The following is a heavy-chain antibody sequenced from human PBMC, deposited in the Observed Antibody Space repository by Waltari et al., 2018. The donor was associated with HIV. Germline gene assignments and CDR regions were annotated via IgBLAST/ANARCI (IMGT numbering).Heavy chain of an antibody. CDR2: ISYDGSNK. CDR1: GFTFSSYA. Sequence: QVQLVESGGGVVQPGRSLRLSCAASGFTFSSYAMHWVRQAPGKGLEWVAGISYDGSNKYYSDSVKGRFTISRDNSKNTLYLQMNSLRAEDTAVYYCARVRVPAAPFDYWGQGTLVTVSS. J-gene: IGHJ4*02. V-gene: IGHV3-30*04. D-gene: IGHD2-2*01. CDR3: ARVRVPAAPFDY.